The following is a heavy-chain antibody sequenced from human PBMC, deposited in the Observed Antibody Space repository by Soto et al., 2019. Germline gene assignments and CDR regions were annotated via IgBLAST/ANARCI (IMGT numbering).Heavy chain of an antibody. V-gene: IGHV3-7*05. CDR2: IKYDGAEK. Sequence: GGSLRLSCTASGFTFSDYWMNWVRQAPGKGLEWVASIKYDGAEKSYVDSVKGRFTISRDNPKNSVYLQMASLRAEDTAVYYCARDGVAPGLYFDHWGQGTPVTVSS. J-gene: IGHJ4*02. CDR3: ARDGVAPGLYFDH. D-gene: IGHD3-10*01. CDR1: GFTFSDYW.